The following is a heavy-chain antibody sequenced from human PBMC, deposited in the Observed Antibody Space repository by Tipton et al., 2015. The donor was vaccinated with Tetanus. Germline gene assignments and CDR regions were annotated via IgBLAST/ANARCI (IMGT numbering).Heavy chain of an antibody. J-gene: IGHJ5*02. CDR2: IKRDGSSI. Sequence: SLRLSCAASGFTFSSDWMHWVRQAPGKGLVWVSRIKRDGSSISYEDSVKGRFTISRDNAKNTLYLQMNSLRVEDTAVYYCAKDPASRGWFDPWGQGPLVSVSS. V-gene: IGHV3-74*01. CDR1: GFTFSSDW. CDR3: AKDPASRGWFDP.